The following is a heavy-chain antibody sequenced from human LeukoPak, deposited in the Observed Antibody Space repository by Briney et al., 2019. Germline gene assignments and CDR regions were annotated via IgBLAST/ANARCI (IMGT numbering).Heavy chain of an antibody. CDR3: ARWGAAAGLDY. CDR2: LYHSGST. CDR1: GYSISSGYY. J-gene: IGHJ4*02. Sequence: PSETLSLTCAVSGYSISSGYYWGWIRQPPGKGLEWIGSLYHSGSTYYNPYLKSRVSISVDTSKNQFSLKLSSVTAADTAVYYCARWGAAAGLDYWGQGTLVTVSS. V-gene: IGHV4-38-2*01. D-gene: IGHD6-13*01.